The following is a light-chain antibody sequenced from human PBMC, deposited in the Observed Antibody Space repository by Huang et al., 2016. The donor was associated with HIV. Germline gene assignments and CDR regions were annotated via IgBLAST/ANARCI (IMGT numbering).Light chain of an antibody. V-gene: IGKV3-11*01. Sequence: EIVLTQSPATLSLSPGERATLSCRASQSISSYLAWYQQKPGQAPRLLIYDASTRATGVPARFSGSWSGTDFTLTISSLEPEDCAVYYCQQRSNWPPEGTFGQGTKVEIK. CDR1: QSISSY. J-gene: IGKJ1*01. CDR2: DAS. CDR3: QQRSNWPPEGT.